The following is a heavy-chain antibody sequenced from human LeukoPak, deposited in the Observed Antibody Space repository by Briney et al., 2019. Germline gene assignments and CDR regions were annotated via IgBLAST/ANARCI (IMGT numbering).Heavy chain of an antibody. CDR1: GGTFSSYA. D-gene: IGHD6-13*01. J-gene: IGHJ4*02. V-gene: IGHV1-69*05. CDR3: ATGKQQLVLAYDY. Sequence: SVKVSCKASGGTFSSYAISWVRQAPGQGLEWMGGIIPIFGTANYAQKFQGRVTITTDESTSTAYMELSSLRSEDTAVYYCATGKQQLVLAYDYWGQGTLVTVSS. CDR2: IIPIFGTA.